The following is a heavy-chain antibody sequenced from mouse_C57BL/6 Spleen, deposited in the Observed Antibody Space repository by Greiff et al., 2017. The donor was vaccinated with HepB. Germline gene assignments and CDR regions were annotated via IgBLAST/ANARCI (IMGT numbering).Heavy chain of an antibody. CDR2: INYDGSST. CDR1: GFTFSDYY. Sequence: EVMLVESEGGLVQPGSSMKLSCTASGFTFSDYYMAWVRQVPEKGLEWVANINYDGSSTYYLDSLKSRFIISRDNAKNILYLQMSSLKSEDTATYYCARDGRFWYFDVWGTGTTVTVSS. CDR3: ARDGRFWYFDV. V-gene: IGHV5-16*01. J-gene: IGHJ1*03.